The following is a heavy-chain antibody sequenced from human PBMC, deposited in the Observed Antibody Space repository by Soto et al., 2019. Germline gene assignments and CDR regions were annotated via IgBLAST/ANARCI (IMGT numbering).Heavy chain of an antibody. CDR2: IVVGSGNT. Sequence: QMQLVQSGPEVKKPGTSVKVSCKASGFTFTSSAVQWVRQARGQRLEWLGWIVVGSGNTNYAQKFQERVTITRDMSTSTAYMELSSLRSEDTAVYYCAVDHCSGGSCYSRRSSYYYYGMDVWGQGTTVTVSS. J-gene: IGHJ6*02. CDR1: GFTFTSSA. V-gene: IGHV1-58*01. D-gene: IGHD2-15*01. CDR3: AVDHCSGGSCYSRRSSYYYYGMDV.